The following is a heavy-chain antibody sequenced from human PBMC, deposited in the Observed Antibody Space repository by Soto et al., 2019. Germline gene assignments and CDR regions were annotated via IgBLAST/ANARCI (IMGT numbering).Heavy chain of an antibody. Sequence: GGSLRLSCAASGFTFSGSAMHWVRQASGKGLEWVGRIRSKANSYATAYAASVKGRFTISRDDSKNTAYLEMNSLKTEDTAVYYCTRHDPHGGVDVWGKGTTVTVSS. J-gene: IGHJ6*04. CDR3: TRHDPHGGVDV. CDR1: GFTFSGSA. CDR2: IRSKANSYAT. V-gene: IGHV3-73*01.